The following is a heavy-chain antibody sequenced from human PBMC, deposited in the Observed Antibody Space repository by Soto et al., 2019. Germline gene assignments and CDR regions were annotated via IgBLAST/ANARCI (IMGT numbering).Heavy chain of an antibody. Sequence: QVQLQESGPGLVKPSGTLSLTCAVSGDSISSMNWWSWVRQPPEKRLEWIGEIHHSASTNYNPSLKSRVTISVDKCKNQFSLRLTSVTAAETAVYYCASYDYGWGDDYNIYYWGQGTLVTVSS. CDR2: IHHSAST. D-gene: IGHD3-10*01. CDR1: GDSISSMNW. J-gene: IGHJ4*02. CDR3: ASYDYGWGDDYNIYY. V-gene: IGHV4-4*02.